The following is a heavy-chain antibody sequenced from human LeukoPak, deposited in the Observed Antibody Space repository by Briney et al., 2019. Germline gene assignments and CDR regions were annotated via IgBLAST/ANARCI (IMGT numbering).Heavy chain of an antibody. CDR3: ARERGYSGYDWGRGIDY. Sequence: ASVKVSCKASGYTFTGYYMHRVRQAPGQGLEWMGWINPNSGGTNYAQKFQGRVTMTRDTSISTAYMELSRLRSDDTAVYYCARERGYSGYDWGRGIDYWGQGTLVTVSS. D-gene: IGHD5-12*01. J-gene: IGHJ4*02. CDR2: INPNSGGT. V-gene: IGHV1-2*02. CDR1: GYTFTGYY.